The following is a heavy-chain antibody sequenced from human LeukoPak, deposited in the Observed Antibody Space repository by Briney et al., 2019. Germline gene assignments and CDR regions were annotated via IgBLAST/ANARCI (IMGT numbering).Heavy chain of an antibody. J-gene: IGHJ6*03. Sequence: SETLSLTCAVYGGSFSGYYWSWIHQPPGKGLEWIGEINHSGSTNYNPSLKSRVTISVDKSKNQFSLKLNSVTAADTAVYYCARELRSFGYYYYYMDVWGKGTTVTISS. CDR2: INHSGST. CDR1: GGSFSGYY. D-gene: IGHD1-1*01. V-gene: IGHV4-34*01. CDR3: ARELRSFGYYYYYMDV.